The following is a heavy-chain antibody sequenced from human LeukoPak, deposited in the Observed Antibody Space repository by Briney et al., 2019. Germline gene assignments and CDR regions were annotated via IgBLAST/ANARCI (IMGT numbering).Heavy chain of an antibody. CDR1: GGSISSYY. J-gene: IGHJ5*02. V-gene: IGHV4-59*01. Sequence: SETLSLTCTVSGGSISSYYWSWIRQPPGKGLEWIGYIYYSGSTNYNPSLKSRVTISVDTSKNQFSLKLSSVTAADTAVYYCATDPIPRAKSYHNWFDPWGQGTLVTVSS. CDR3: ATDPIPRAKSYHNWFDP. CDR2: IYYSGST. D-gene: IGHD1-26*01.